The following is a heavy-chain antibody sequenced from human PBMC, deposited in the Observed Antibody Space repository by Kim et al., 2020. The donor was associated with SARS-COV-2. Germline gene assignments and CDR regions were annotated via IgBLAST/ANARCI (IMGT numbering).Heavy chain of an antibody. J-gene: IGHJ4*02. Sequence: SETLSLTCTVSGGSISSSSYYWGWIRQPPGKGLEWIGSIYYSGSTYYNPSLKSRVTISVDTSKNQLSLKLSSVTAAGTAVYYCEIRRARRYSGYVVDYWGQGTLVTVSS. CDR1: GGSISSSSYY. V-gene: IGHV4-39*01. CDR2: IYYSGST. D-gene: IGHD5-12*01. CDR3: EIRRARRYSGYVVDY.